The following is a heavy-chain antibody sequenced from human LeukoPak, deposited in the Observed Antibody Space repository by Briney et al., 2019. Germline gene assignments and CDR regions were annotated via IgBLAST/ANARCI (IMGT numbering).Heavy chain of an antibody. CDR2: IYYSGST. CDR1: GGSISSYY. V-gene: IGHV4-59*01. J-gene: IGHJ4*02. Sequence: SETLSLTCTVSGGSISSYYWSWIRQPLGKGLEWIGYIYYSGSTNYNPSLKSRVTISVDTSKNQFSLKLSSVTAADTAVYYCARDRLRGIDYWGQGTLVTVSS. D-gene: IGHD3-10*01. CDR3: ARDRLRGIDY.